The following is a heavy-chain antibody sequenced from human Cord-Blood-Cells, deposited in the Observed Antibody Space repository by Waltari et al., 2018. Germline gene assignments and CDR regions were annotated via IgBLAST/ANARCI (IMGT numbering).Heavy chain of an antibody. D-gene: IGHD3-16*01. V-gene: IGHV4-34*01. CDR2: INNSGAT. Sequence: QVQLQQWGAGLLKPSETLSLTCAVYGGSFSGYYWSWIRQPPGKGLGWIGEINNSGATNYNPSLKSRVTISVDTSKNQFSLKLSSVTAADAAVYYCARVYYDYVYGMDVWGQGTTVTVSS. CDR1: GGSFSGYY. J-gene: IGHJ6*02. CDR3: ARVYYDYVYGMDV.